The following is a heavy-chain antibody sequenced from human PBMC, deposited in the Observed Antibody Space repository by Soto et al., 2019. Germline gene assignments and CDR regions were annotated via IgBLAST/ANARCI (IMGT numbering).Heavy chain of an antibody. D-gene: IGHD3-16*02. Sequence: QVQLVESGGGVVQPGRSLRLSCAASGFTFSSYAMHWVRQAPGKGLAWVAVISYDGRDKYYADSVKGRFTISRDNSTTTLNLQMNSLRAYDTAGYYCAKALGELSPESYDYWGQGTLITVSS. CDR3: AKALGELSPESYDY. CDR1: GFTFSSYA. J-gene: IGHJ4*02. CDR2: ISYDGRDK. V-gene: IGHV3-30*18.